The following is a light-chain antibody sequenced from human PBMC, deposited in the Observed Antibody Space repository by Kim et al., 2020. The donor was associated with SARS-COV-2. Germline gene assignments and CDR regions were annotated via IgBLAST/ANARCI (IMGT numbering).Light chain of an antibody. CDR1: SSDVGTYNF. J-gene: IGLJ2*01. Sequence: QSVLTQPRSVSGSPGQSVTISCTGTSSDVGTYNFVSWYQRHPGKAPKLIIFDVTERPSGVPDRFSGSKSGNTASLTISGLQAEDEADYYCCSYAGSVVFGGGTQLTVL. CDR3: CSYAGSVV. CDR2: DVT. V-gene: IGLV2-11*01.